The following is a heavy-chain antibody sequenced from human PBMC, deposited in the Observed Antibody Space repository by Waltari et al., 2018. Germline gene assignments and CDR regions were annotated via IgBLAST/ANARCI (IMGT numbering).Heavy chain of an antibody. Sequence: EVQLVETGGGLVQPGGSLRLFCSASGFTFSDYSMNWVRQAPGKGVEWISYIRGGGVPSYYADSVQGRFTISRDNAKSSLYLQMNSLRPDDTALYYCVRDHMYGLDFWGRGTLVTVSS. J-gene: IGHJ4*02. V-gene: IGHV3-48*04. CDR3: VRDHMYGLDF. CDR2: IRGGGVPS. D-gene: IGHD2-8*01. CDR1: GFTFSDYS.